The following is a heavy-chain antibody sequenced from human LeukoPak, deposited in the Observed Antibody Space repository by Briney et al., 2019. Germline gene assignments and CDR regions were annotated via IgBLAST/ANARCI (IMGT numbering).Heavy chain of an antibody. Sequence: PGGSLRLSCAASGFTFSNAWMSWVRQAPGKGLEWVGRIKSKTDGGTTDYAAPVKGRFTISRDDSKNTLYLQMNSLKTEDTAVYYCTTDRMWIQLWSVDYWGQGTLVTVSS. J-gene: IGHJ4*02. V-gene: IGHV3-15*01. D-gene: IGHD5-18*01. CDR2: IKSKTDGGTT. CDR3: TTDRMWIQLWSVDY. CDR1: GFTFSNAW.